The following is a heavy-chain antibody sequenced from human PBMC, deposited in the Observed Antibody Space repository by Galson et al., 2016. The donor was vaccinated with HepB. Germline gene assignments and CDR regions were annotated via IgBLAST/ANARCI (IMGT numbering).Heavy chain of an antibody. CDR1: GGSISSSAYF. V-gene: IGHV4-31*03. CDR3: ARASSTWGWFDP. CDR2: IYYSGST. D-gene: IGHD6-13*01. Sequence: TLSLTCTVSGGSISSSAYFWSWIRQHPGKGLEWIGYIYYSGSTYSNPSLKSRLTISVDTSKNQFSLRLSSVTAADTAVYYRARASSTWGWFDPWGQGTLVTVSS. J-gene: IGHJ5*02.